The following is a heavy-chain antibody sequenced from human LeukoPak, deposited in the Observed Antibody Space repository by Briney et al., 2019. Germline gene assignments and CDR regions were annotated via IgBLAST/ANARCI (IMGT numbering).Heavy chain of an antibody. CDR3: AKSRAADTTLLFDY. V-gene: IGHV3-74*01. CDR1: GFTFSSYW. CDR2: INSDGSST. J-gene: IGHJ4*02. D-gene: IGHD6-13*01. Sequence: PGGSLRLSCAASGFTFSSYWMHWVRQAPGKGLVWVSRINSDGSSTSYADSVKGRFTISRDNSKNTLYLQMSSLRAEDTAIYYCAKSRAADTTLLFDYWGQGTLVTVSS.